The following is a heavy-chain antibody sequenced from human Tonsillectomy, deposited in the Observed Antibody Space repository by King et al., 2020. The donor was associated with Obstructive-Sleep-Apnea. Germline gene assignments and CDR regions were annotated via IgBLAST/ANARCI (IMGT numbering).Heavy chain of an antibody. CDR1: GFTFDDYA. V-gene: IGHV3-9*01. CDR2: ISWNSGSI. J-gene: IGHJ4*02. Sequence: EVLLVESGGGLVQPGRSLRLSCAASGFTFDDYAMHWVRQAPGKGLEWVSGISWNSGSIGYADSVKGRFTISRDNAKNSLYLQMNSLRAEDTALYYCAKASKGSSSWADFDYWGQGTLVTVSS. D-gene: IGHD6-13*01. CDR3: AKASKGSSSWADFDY.